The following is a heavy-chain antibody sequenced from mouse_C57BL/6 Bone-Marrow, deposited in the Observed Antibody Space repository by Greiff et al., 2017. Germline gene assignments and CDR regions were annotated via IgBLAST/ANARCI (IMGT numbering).Heavy chain of an antibody. J-gene: IGHJ2*01. CDR1: GYTFTSYW. CDR3: ARGDLFYYFDY. Sequence: QVQLQQPGAELVMPGASVKLSCKASGYTFTSYWMHWVKQRPGQGLEWIGEIDPSDSYTNYNQKFKGKSTLTVDKSSSTAYMQLSSLTSEESAVYYCARGDLFYYFDYWGQGTTLTVSS. D-gene: IGHD2-3*01. CDR2: IDPSDSYT. V-gene: IGHV1-69*01.